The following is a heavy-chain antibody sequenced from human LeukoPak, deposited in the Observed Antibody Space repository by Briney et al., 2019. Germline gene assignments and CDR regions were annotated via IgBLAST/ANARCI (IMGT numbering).Heavy chain of an antibody. CDR3: ARDDGYNFWYFDY. J-gene: IGHJ4*02. CDR1: GGSISSYY. Sequence: SETLSLTCTVSGGSISSYYWSWIRQPPGRGPEWIAYMYYSGSTNYNPSLKSRVTISVDTSKNQFSLKLSSVTAADTAVYYCARDDGYNFWYFDYWGQGTLVTVSS. V-gene: IGHV4-59*01. D-gene: IGHD5-24*01. CDR2: MYYSGST.